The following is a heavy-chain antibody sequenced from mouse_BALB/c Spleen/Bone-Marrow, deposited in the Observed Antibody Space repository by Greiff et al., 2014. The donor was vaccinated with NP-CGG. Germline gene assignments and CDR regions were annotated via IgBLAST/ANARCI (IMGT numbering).Heavy chain of an antibody. J-gene: IGHJ4*01. Sequence: QVQLQQSGPELVKPGASVKISCTGSGYAFSSSWMSWVKQRPGQGLEWIGRIYPGDGDTNSNGRFKGKATLTADGSSNTAYMQLSSLTSVDSAVYFCARSAYYGSSYGAMDYWGQGTSVTVSS. D-gene: IGHD1-1*01. CDR2: IYPGDGDT. CDR3: ARSAYYGSSYGAMDY. V-gene: IGHV1-82*01. CDR1: GYAFSSSW.